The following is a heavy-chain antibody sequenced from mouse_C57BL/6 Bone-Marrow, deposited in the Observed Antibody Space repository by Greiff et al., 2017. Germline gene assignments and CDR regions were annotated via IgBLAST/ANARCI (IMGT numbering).Heavy chain of an antibody. D-gene: IGHD1-1*01. Sequence: EVQLQESGGDLVKPGGSLKLSCAASGFTFSSYGMSWVRQTPDKRLEWVATISSGGSYTYYPDSVKGRFTISRDNAKNTLYLQMSSLKSEDTAMYYCAREDGYWYFYVWGTGTTVTVSS. CDR2: ISSGGSYT. CDR3: AREDGYWYFYV. V-gene: IGHV5-6*01. CDR1: GFTFSSYG. J-gene: IGHJ1*03.